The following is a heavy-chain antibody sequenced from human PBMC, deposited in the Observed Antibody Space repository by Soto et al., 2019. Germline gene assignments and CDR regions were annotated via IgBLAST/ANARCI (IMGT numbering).Heavy chain of an antibody. CDR2: ISGSGASA. CDR3: ARGVRVRGAFIPPDC. J-gene: IGHJ4*02. CDR1: GFIFTSYA. V-gene: IGHV3-23*01. D-gene: IGHD3-10*01. Sequence: EVELMDSGGGLVQRGGSLRLSCAASGFIFTSYAMSWVRQAPGKGLEWVSSISGSGASAYYADSVRGRLTISRDNSKNTLYLQMNSLRVEDTAVYYCARGVRVRGAFIPPDCWGQGTLVAVSS.